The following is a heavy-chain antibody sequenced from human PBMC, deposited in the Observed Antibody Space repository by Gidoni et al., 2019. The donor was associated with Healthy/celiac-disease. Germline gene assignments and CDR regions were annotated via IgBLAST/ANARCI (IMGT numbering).Heavy chain of an antibody. CDR3: AKESQDYDILTGYPYYFDY. D-gene: IGHD3-9*01. CDR2: ISYDGSNK. J-gene: IGHJ4*02. Sequence: QVQLVESGGGVVQPGRSLRLSCAASGFHFSSYGLHWVRQAPGKGLEWVAVISYDGSNKYYADSVKGRFTISRDNSKNTLYLQMNSLRAEYTAVYYCAKESQDYDILTGYPYYFDYWGQGTLVTVSS. CDR1: GFHFSSYG. V-gene: IGHV3-30*18.